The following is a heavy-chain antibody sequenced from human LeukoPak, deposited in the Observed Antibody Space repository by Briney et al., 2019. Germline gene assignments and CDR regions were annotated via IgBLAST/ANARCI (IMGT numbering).Heavy chain of an antibody. CDR1: GGSFSGYY. CDR3: ARGGSSYGDYGVSDY. CDR2: INHSGST. V-gene: IGHV4-34*01. J-gene: IGHJ4*02. D-gene: IGHD4-17*01. Sequence: SETLSLTCAVYGGSFSGYYWSWIRQPPGKGLEWIGEINHSGSTNYNPSLKSRVTISVDTSKNQFSLKLSSVTAADTAVYCCARGGSSYGDYGVSDYWGQGTLVTVSS.